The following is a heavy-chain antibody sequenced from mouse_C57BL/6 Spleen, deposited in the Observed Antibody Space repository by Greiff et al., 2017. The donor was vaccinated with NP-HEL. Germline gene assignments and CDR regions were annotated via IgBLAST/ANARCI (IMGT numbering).Heavy chain of an antibody. J-gene: IGHJ4*01. CDR3: ARDRDGYYVGAMDY. CDR2: IWTGGGT. CDR1: GFSLTSYA. Sequence: QVQLQQSGPGLVAPSQSLSITCTVSGFSLTSYAISWVRQPPGKGLEWLGVIWTGGGTNYNSALKSRLSISKDNSKSQVFLKMNSLQTDDTARYYCARDRDGYYVGAMDYWGQGTSVTVSS. D-gene: IGHD2-3*01. V-gene: IGHV2-9-1*01.